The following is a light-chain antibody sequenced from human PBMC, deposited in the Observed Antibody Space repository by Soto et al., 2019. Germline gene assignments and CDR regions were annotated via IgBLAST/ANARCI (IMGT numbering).Light chain of an antibody. J-gene: IGKJ5*01. CDR3: QQYHKWPPIT. Sequence: EVVMTQSPGTLSVSLGESATLSCRASQSVDGYLAWYQQKPGQAPRLLIYGASTRATGVTARFRGGGSGTEFTLTTSSLQSEDSAVYYCQQYHKWPPITFGQGTRLEIK. V-gene: IGKV3-15*01. CDR1: QSVDGY. CDR2: GAS.